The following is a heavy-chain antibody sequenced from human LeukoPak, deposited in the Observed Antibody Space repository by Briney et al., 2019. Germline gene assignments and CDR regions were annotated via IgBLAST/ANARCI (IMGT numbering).Heavy chain of an antibody. CDR3: ARRPYDSSGYYFHYFDY. CDR1: GGSNSRGDYH. CDR2: IYYSGST. D-gene: IGHD3-22*01. V-gene: IGHV4-30-4*08. J-gene: IGHJ4*02. Sequence: SQTLSLTCTVSGGSNSRGDYHWSWIRQPPAKGLERIGYIYYSGSTYYNPSLKSRVTISVDTSKNQFSLKLSSVTAADTAVYYCARRPYDSSGYYFHYFDYWGQGTLVTVSS.